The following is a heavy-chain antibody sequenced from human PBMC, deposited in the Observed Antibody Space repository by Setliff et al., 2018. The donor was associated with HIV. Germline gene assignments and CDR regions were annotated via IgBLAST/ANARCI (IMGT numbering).Heavy chain of an antibody. J-gene: IGHJ4*02. CDR3: AKSVFGYEKKFDY. CDR2: ISVSGGST. D-gene: IGHD5-12*01. Sequence: GGSLRLSCAASEFTFSSYAMSWIRQPPGKGLEWVSSISVSGGSTYYADSVKGRFTISRDNSKSTLYLQMNSLRADDTAVYYCAKSVFGYEKKFDYWGQGTLVTVSS. V-gene: IGHV3-23*01. CDR1: EFTFSSYA.